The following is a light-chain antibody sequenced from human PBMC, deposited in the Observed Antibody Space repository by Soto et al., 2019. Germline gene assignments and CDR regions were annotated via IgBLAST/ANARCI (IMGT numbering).Light chain of an antibody. CDR3: AAWDASLSACV. J-gene: IGLJ1*01. CDR1: DSNIGSNS. Sequence: QSVLTQPPSASGTAGQVVTMSCCGGDSNIGSNSVYWYQHLPRMAPKLLIYYNNQRPSGVPDRFSGSRSGTSASLAIVGLRSEDEAVYYCAAWDASLSACVFGNGTKVTVL. V-gene: IGLV1-47*02. CDR2: YNN.